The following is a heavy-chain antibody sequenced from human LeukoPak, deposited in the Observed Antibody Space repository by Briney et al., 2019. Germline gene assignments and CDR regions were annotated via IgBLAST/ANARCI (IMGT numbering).Heavy chain of an antibody. CDR1: GGSISSYY. CDR2: IYYSGST. D-gene: IGHD6-13*01. J-gene: IGHJ5*02. CDR3: ARDGHSSSWYNWFDP. V-gene: IGHV4-59*01. Sequence: SETLSLTCTVSGGSISSYYWSWIWQPPGKGLEWIGYIYYSGSTNYNPSLKSRVTISVDTSKNQFSLKLSSVTAADTAVYYCARDGHSSSWYNWFDPWGQGTLVTVSS.